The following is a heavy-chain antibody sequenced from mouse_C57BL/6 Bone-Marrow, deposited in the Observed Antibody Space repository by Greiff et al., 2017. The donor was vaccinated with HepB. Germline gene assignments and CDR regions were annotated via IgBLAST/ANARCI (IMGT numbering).Heavy chain of an antibody. CDR2: ISYDGSN. D-gene: IGHD1-1*01. CDR1: GYSITSGYY. V-gene: IGHV3-6*01. J-gene: IGHJ1*03. Sequence: DVKLQESGPGLVKPSQSLSLTCSVTGYSITSGYYWNWIRQFPGNKLEWMGYISYDGSNNYNPSLKNRISITRDTSKNQFFLKLNSVTTEDTATYYCARGGYGSSTGWYFDVWGTGTTVTVSS. CDR3: ARGGYGSSTGWYFDV.